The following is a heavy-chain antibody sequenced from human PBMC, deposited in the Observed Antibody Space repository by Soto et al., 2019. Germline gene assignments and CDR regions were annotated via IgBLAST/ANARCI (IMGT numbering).Heavy chain of an antibody. D-gene: IGHD5-18*01. CDR2: ISSSSGYI. CDR3: ARVRSYSYGQGYGMDV. V-gene: IGHV3-21*01. Sequence: EVQLVESGGGLVKPGGSLRLSCAASGFTFSTYSMNWVRQAPGKGLEWVSSISSSSGYIYYADSVKGRFTISRDDAKNSLSLQMNSLMAEDTAVYYCARVRSYSYGQGYGMDVWGQGTTVTVSS. CDR1: GFTFSTYS. J-gene: IGHJ6*02.